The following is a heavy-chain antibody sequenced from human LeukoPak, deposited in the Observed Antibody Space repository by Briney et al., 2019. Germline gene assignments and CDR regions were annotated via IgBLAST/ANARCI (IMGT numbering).Heavy chain of an antibody. CDR2: INTNSGDT. CDR1: GYTFTGYY. D-gene: IGHD3-10*01. V-gene: IGHV1-2*02. CDR3: ARELHYYYGSGISY. J-gene: IGHJ4*02. Sequence: ASVKVSCKASGYTFTGYYMHWVRQAPGRGLEWMGWINTNSGDTNYAQKFQGRVTMTRDTSISTAYMELSRLRSDETAVYCCARELHYYYGSGISYWGQGTLVTVSS.